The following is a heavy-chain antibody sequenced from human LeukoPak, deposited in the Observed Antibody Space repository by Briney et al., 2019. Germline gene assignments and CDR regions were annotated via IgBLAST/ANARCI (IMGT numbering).Heavy chain of an antibody. Sequence: GGSLRLSCRVSGFTFNDFTMTWVRQAPGKGLEWDSTINAAGENTYYTDSVRGRFTISRDNSKNTLFLQMSSLRVEDAALYYCAKDRLGPWSLRDFDDWGQGVLVTVSS. CDR3: AKDRLGPWSLRDFDD. CDR2: INAAGENT. J-gene: IGHJ4*02. CDR1: GFTFNDFT. D-gene: IGHD1-26*01. V-gene: IGHV3-23*01.